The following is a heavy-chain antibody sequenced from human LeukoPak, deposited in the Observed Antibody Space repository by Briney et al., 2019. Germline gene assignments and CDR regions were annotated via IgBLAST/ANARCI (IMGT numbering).Heavy chain of an antibody. J-gene: IGHJ3*02. CDR1: GGSISSGGYY. CDR2: IYHSGST. Sequence: PSETLSLTCTVSGGSISSGGYYWSWIRQPPGKGLEWIGYIYHSGSTYYNPSLKSRVTISVDRSKNQFSLKLSSVTAADTAVYYCARLGGGPFDIWGQGTMVTVSS. V-gene: IGHV4-30-2*01. CDR3: ARLGGGPFDI. D-gene: IGHD3-16*01.